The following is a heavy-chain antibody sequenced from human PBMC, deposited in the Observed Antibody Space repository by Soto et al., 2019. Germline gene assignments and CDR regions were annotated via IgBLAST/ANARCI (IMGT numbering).Heavy chain of an antibody. CDR3: ARAAVTDYQYNGMDV. V-gene: IGHV3-23*01. D-gene: IGHD4-17*01. CDR2: ISARGGSR. CDR1: GFTFDSHE. J-gene: IGHJ6*02. Sequence: PGGSLRLSCAASGFTFDSHEMSWVRQAPGKGLEWVSTISARGGSRYYADSVKGRFTVSRDNSMNTVYLQMSSLRADDTAVYYCARAAVTDYQYNGMDVWGQGTTVTVSS.